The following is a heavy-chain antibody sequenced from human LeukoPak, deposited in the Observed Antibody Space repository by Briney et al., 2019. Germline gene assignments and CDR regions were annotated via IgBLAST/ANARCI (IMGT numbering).Heavy chain of an antibody. Sequence: PGRSLRLSCAASGFTFSSYGMHWVRQAPGKGLEWVAVISYDGSNKYYADSVKGRFTISRDNSKNKLYLQMNSLRAEDTAVYYCAKDLYCSGGSCYSGVHYYYGMDVWGQGTTVTVSS. V-gene: IGHV3-30*18. CDR3: AKDLYCSGGSCYSGVHYYYGMDV. CDR1: GFTFSSYG. J-gene: IGHJ6*02. CDR2: ISYDGSNK. D-gene: IGHD2-15*01.